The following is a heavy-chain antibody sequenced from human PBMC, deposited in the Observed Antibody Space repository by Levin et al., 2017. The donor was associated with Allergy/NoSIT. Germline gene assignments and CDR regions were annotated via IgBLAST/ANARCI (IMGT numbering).Heavy chain of an antibody. V-gene: IGHV1-2*02. Sequence: AASVKVSCKASGYTFTGYYMHWVRQAPGQGLEWMGWINPNSGGTNYAQKFQGRVTMTRDTSISTAYMELSRLRSDDTAVYYCARISQSRGIAAAGTKWGAPTDDAFDIWGQGTMVTVSS. CDR3: ARISQSRGIAAAGTKWGAPTDDAFDI. CDR2: INPNSGGT. D-gene: IGHD6-13*01. J-gene: IGHJ3*02. CDR1: GYTFTGYY.